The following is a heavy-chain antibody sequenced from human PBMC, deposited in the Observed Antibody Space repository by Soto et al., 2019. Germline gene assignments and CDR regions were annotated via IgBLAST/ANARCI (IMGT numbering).Heavy chain of an antibody. Sequence: EVQLLESGGGLVQPGGSLRLSCTASGFTFTYYAFIWVRQAPGKGLEWVSAISANGQGIYYADSVRGRFTISRDNSKNTVFLHMDSLRAEDTAVYYCAKDRDYPRDQFHYWGQGTLVTVSS. CDR3: AKDRDYPRDQFHY. D-gene: IGHD2-2*01. CDR2: ISANGQGI. V-gene: IGHV3-23*01. J-gene: IGHJ4*02. CDR1: GFTFTYYA.